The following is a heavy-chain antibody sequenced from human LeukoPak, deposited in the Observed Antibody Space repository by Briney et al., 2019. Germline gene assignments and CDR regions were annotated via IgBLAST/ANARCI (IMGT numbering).Heavy chain of an antibody. CDR3: ARDSGSYLQPTDY. J-gene: IGHJ4*02. CDR2: ITGNGGST. V-gene: IGHV3-23*01. CDR1: GFTFSSYA. D-gene: IGHD1-26*01. Sequence: GGSLRLSCAASGFTFSSYAMSWVRQAPGKGLEWVSSITGNGGSTYYADSVKGRFIISRDNSKNTLYLQMDSLRAEDTAVYHCARDSGSYLQPTDYWGQGTLVTVSS.